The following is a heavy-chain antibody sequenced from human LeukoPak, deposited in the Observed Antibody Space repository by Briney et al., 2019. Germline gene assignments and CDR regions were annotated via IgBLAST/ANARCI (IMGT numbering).Heavy chain of an antibody. J-gene: IGHJ4*02. CDR1: GGSISSSSYY. Sequence: SETLSLTCTVSGGSISSSSYYWGWIRQPPGQGLEWIGSIYYSGSTYYNPSLKSRVTISVDTSKNQFSLKLSSVTAADTAVYYCASLYSGSYPGYWGQGTLVTVSS. D-gene: IGHD1-26*01. V-gene: IGHV4-39*01. CDR3: ASLYSGSYPGY. CDR2: IYYSGST.